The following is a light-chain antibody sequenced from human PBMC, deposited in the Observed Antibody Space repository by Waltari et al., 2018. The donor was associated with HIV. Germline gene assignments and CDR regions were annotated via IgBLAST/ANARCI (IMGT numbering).Light chain of an antibody. J-gene: IGLJ3*02. CDR2: VVT. CDR3: SSYAATTTIL. V-gene: IGLV2-14*01. CDR1: NSDVGAYDY. Sequence: QSVLTQPASVSGSPGQSITISCTGTNSDVGAYDYVSWYQQYPGKAPKLLIYVVTIRAPGISSRFSGSKSGNAASMTISGLQPEDEAHYYCSSYAATTTILFGGGTRLTVL.